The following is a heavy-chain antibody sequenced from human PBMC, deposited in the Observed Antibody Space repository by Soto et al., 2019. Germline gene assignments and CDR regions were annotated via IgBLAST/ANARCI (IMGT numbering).Heavy chain of an antibody. J-gene: IGHJ6*02. V-gene: IGHV3-23*01. CDR2: ISGGGGST. D-gene: IGHD1-26*01. Sequence: GVSLRLSCAASGFTFSTYAMNWVRQAPGKGLEWVSAISGGGGSTYYADSVKGRVTISRDNSKNTLYLQMNSLRAEDTAVYYCATVSLGALTFTDYYYYGLDVWGQGTTVTVSS. CDR3: ATVSLGALTFTDYYYYGLDV. CDR1: GFTFSTYA.